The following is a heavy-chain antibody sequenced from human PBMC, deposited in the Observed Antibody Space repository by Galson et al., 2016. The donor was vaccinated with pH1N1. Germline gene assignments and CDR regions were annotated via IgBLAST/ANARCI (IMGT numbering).Heavy chain of an antibody. CDR3: AGTGSDYDTYYFHYGMDV. V-gene: IGHV3-7*01. CDR2: INQDGSDK. J-gene: IGHJ6*02. Sequence: SLRLSCAASRFTFNSFWMSWVRQAPGKGLEWVANINQDGSDKYYVASVKGRFTISRDNAKNSLYLQMNSLRAEDTAVYYCAGTGSDYDTYYFHYGMDVWGQGTTVTVSS. CDR1: RFTFNSFW. D-gene: IGHD5-12*01.